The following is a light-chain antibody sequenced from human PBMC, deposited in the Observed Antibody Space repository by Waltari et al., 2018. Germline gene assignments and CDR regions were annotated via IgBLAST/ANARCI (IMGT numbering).Light chain of an antibody. CDR2: KDS. CDR3: QSADREDTYVV. J-gene: IGLJ2*01. Sequence: SYELTQPPSVSVSPGQTAGITCSGDALPKQYAYWYQQKPGQAPVLVIYKDSERPSGIPERFSGSSSGTTVTLTIRGVQAEDEADYYCQSADREDTYVVFGGRTKLTVL. V-gene: IGLV3-25*03. CDR1: ALPKQY.